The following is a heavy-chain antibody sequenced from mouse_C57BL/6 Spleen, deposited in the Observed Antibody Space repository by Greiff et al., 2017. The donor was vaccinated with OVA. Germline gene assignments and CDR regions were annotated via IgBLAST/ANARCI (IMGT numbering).Heavy chain of an antibody. V-gene: IGHV10-1*01. CDR3: VRQGDGYYSAMDY. Sequence: EVKLMESGGGLVQPKGSLKLSCAASGFSFNTYAMNWVRQAPGKGLEWVARIRSKSNNYATYYADSVKDRFTISRDDSESMLYLQMNNLKTEDTAMYYCVRQGDGYYSAMDYWGQGTSVTVSS. D-gene: IGHD2-3*01. CDR2: IRSKSNNYAT. CDR1: GFSFNTYA. J-gene: IGHJ4*01.